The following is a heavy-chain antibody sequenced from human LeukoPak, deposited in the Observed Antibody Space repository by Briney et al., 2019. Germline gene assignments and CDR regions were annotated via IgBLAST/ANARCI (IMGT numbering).Heavy chain of an antibody. Sequence: SETLSLTCTVSGGSISSYYWSWIRQPAGKGLEWIGYIYYSGSTNYNPSLKSRVTISVDRSKNQFSLKLSSVTAVDTAVYYCARRDPDSEGVDVWGQGTTVTVSS. CDR1: GGSISSYY. J-gene: IGHJ6*02. CDR2: IYYSGST. V-gene: IGHV4-59*01. D-gene: IGHD4-11*01. CDR3: ARRDPDSEGVDV.